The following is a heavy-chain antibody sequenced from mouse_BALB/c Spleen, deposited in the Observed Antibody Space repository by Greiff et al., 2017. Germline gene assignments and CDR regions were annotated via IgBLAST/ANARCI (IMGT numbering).Heavy chain of an antibody. CDR2: ISSGSSTI. Sequence: DVMLVESGGGLVQPGGSRKLSCAASGFTFSSFGMHWVRQAPEKGLEWVAYISSGSSTIYYADTVKGRFTISRDNPKNTLFLQMTSLRSEDTAMYYCARGGYDNYAMDYWGQGTSVTVSS. V-gene: IGHV5-17*02. CDR1: GFTFSSFG. J-gene: IGHJ4*01. CDR3: ARGGYDNYAMDY. D-gene: IGHD2-2*01.